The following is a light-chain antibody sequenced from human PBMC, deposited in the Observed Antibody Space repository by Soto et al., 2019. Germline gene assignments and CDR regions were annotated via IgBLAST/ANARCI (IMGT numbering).Light chain of an antibody. CDR3: QVWDSSSETVV. J-gene: IGLJ2*01. CDR1: NIGSKS. Sequence: SYELTQPPSVSVAPGKTARITCGGNNIGSKSVHWYQQKPGQAPVLVIYYDSDRPSGIPERFSGSNSGNTATLTISRVEAGDEDDYYCQVWDSSSETVVFGGGTKVTVL. CDR2: YDS. V-gene: IGLV3-21*04.